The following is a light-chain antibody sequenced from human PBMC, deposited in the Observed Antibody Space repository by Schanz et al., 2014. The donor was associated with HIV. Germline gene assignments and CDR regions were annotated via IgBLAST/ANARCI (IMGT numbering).Light chain of an antibody. CDR2: DAS. V-gene: IGKV3D-20*02. Sequence: EIVLTQSPGTLSLSPGERATLSCRASQSVSSSYLAWYQQKPGQAPRLLIYDASNRATGIPARFSGSGSGTDFTLTINRLEPEDFAVYYCQQRSNWPLTFGGGTKVEFK. CDR3: QQRSNWPLT. J-gene: IGKJ4*01. CDR1: QSVSSSY.